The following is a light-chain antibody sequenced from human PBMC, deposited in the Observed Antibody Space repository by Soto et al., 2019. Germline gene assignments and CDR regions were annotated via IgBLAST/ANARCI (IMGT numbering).Light chain of an antibody. CDR1: QSVSSSY. V-gene: IGKV3-20*01. J-gene: IGKJ1*01. CDR3: QQYGSSSWT. CDR2: GES. Sequence: EIVLTQYPGTLSLSPGDRATLSCRASQSVSSSYLAWYQQKPGQAPRLLIYGESSRATGIPDRFSGSGSETDFTLTISRLEPEDFAVYYCQQYGSSSWTFGQGTKVEIK.